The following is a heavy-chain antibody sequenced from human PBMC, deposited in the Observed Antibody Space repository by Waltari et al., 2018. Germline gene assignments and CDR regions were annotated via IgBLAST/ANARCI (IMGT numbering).Heavy chain of an antibody. CDR2: INQDGSEE. CDR3: ARTGARWLQFAAFDI. D-gene: IGHD5-12*01. Sequence: EVLLVESGGGLVQTGGSLRLSCAASRFTFRNYVRNWVRQAPGKGLEGVAKINQDGSEEYYVDSVKGRFTISRDNAKNSLYLEMKTLRAEDTAIYYCARTGARWLQFAAFDIWGQGTMVTVSS. V-gene: IGHV3-7*01. J-gene: IGHJ3*02. CDR1: RFTFRNYV.